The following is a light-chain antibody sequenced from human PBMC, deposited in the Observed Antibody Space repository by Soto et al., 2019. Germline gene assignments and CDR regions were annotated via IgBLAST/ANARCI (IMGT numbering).Light chain of an antibody. V-gene: IGLV2-23*02. CDR1: SSDVGSYNL. J-gene: IGLJ1*01. CDR3: CSYARSSTYV. CDR2: EVS. Sequence: QSVLTQPASLSGSPGQSITISCTGTSSDVGSYNLVSWYQQHPGKAPKLMIFEVSKRPSGLSNRFSASKSGNTASLTISGLQAEDEADYYCCSYARSSTYVFGTGTKVTVL.